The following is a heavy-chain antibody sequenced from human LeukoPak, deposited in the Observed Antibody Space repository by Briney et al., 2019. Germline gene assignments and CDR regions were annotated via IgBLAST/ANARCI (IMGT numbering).Heavy chain of an antibody. V-gene: IGHV4-39*01. J-gene: IGHJ4*02. CDR1: GGSISSSSYY. CDR3: AVEYCSSTSCYDY. CDR2: IYYSGST. Sequence: PSETLSLTCTLSGGSISSSSYYWGWIRQPPGKGLEWIGSIYYSGSTYYNPSVKSRVTISVDTSKNQFSLKLSSVTAADTAVYYCAVEYCSSTSCYDYWGQGTLVTVSS. D-gene: IGHD2-2*01.